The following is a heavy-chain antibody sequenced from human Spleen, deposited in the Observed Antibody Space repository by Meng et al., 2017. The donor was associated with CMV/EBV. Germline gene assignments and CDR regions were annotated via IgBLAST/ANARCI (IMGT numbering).Heavy chain of an antibody. CDR2: IYYIEST. CDR3: ASGNYRDGTLDY. V-gene: IGHV4-31*03. Sequence: SETLSLTCTVSGGSISRGNSYWSWIRQNPGKGLEWIGYIYYIESTYYNPSLKNRVTISVDTSMNQFSLKLSSVTAADTALYYCASGNYRDGTLDYWGRGTLVTVSS. D-gene: IGHD1-7*01. CDR1: GGSISRGNSY. J-gene: IGHJ4*02.